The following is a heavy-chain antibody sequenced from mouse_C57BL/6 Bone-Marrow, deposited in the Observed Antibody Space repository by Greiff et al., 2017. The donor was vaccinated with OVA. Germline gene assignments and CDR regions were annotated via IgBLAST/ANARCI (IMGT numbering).Heavy chain of an antibody. CDR2: ISNGGGST. V-gene: IGHV5-12*01. D-gene: IGHD2-4*01. Sequence: DVMLVESGGGLVQPGGSLKLSCAASGFTFSDYYMYWVRQTPEKRLEWVAYISNGGGSTYYPDTVKGRFTISRDNAKNTLYLQMSRLKSEDTAMYYCARHAGDYDGTGTYAMDYWGQGTSVTVSS. CDR1: GFTFSDYY. J-gene: IGHJ4*01. CDR3: ARHAGDYDGTGTYAMDY.